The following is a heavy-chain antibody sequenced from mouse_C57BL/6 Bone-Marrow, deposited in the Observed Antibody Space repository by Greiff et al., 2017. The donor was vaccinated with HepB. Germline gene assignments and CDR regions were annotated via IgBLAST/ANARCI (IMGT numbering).Heavy chain of an antibody. V-gene: IGHV1-64*01. CDR1: GYTFTSYW. D-gene: IGHD1-1*01. Sequence: QVQLQQPGAELVKPGASVKLSCKASGYTFTSYWMHWVKQSPGQGLEWIGMIHPNSGSTNYNEKFKSKATLTVDKSSSTAYMQLSSLTSEDSAVYYCADYYGSSFRYWGQGTTLTVSS. CDR3: ADYYGSSFRY. CDR2: IHPNSGST. J-gene: IGHJ2*01.